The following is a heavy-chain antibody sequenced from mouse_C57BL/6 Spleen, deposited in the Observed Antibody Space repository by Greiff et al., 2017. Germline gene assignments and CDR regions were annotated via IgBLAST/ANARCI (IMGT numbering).Heavy chain of an antibody. CDR3: ARDYPYYFDY. CDR2: IYPRSGNT. Sequence: VKLMESGAELARPGASVKLSCKASGYTFTSYGISWVKQRPGQGLEWIGEIYPRSGNTYYNEKFKGKATLTADKSSSTAYMELRSLTSEDSAVYVCARDYPYYFDYWGQGTTLTVSS. D-gene: IGHD5-5*01. J-gene: IGHJ2*01. CDR1: GYTFTSYG. V-gene: IGHV1-81*01.